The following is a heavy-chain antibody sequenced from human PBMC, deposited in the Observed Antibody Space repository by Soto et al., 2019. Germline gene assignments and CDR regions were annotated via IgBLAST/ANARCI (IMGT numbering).Heavy chain of an antibody. J-gene: IGHJ6*02. CDR1: GGSVSSNSAA. CDR3: ARGNEDMDV. Sequence: PSQTLSLTCAISGGSVSSNSAARNWIRQSPSRGLEWLGRTYYRSKWNYNYAVSVKSRITINPDTSNNQFSLQLNSVTPEDTAVYYCARGNEDMDVWGQGTTVTVSS. D-gene: IGHD1-1*01. CDR2: TYYRSKWNY. V-gene: IGHV6-1*01.